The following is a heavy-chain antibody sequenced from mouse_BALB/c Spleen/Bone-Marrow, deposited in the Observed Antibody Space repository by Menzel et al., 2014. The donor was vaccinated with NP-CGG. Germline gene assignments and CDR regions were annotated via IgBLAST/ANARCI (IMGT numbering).Heavy chain of an antibody. CDR2: IFPGSGNT. CDR1: GYSFTSYY. V-gene: IGHV1-66*01. D-gene: IGHD1-1*01. J-gene: IGHJ2*01. CDR3: ARRYGSSRYYFDY. Sequence: VQRVESGPELVKPGASVKISCKASGYSFTSYYIHWVKQRPGQGLEWIGWIFPGSGNTKYNEKFKSKATLTADTSSSTAYMQLSSLTSEDSAVYFCARRYGSSRYYFDYWGQGTTLTVSS.